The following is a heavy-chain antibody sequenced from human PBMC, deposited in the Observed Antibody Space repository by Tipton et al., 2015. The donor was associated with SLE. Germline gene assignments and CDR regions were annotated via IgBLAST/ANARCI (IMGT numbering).Heavy chain of an antibody. CDR3: ARAQRLVRWFDP. Sequence: TLSLTCAVYGGSFSGYYWSWIRQSPGKGLEWIGEIKHSGSTNYNPSLKSRVTISVDTSKKQFSLKVSSVTAADTAVYYCARAQRLVRWFDPWGQGTLVTASS. CDR1: GGSFSGYY. CDR2: IKHSGST. V-gene: IGHV4-34*01. D-gene: IGHD6-13*01. J-gene: IGHJ5*02.